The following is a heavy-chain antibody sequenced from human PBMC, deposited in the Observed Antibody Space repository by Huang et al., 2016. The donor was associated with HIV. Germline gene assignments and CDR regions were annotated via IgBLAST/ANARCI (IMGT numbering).Heavy chain of an antibody. J-gene: IGHJ6*02. Sequence: EEQLVQSGAEVKKPGESLKISCEGSGYSFAKYWIGWVRQMPGKGLEWMGIIYPEASDTRDSPSFQGQVSISADKAISTAYLQWSSLKASDTAMYYCARLDTARNYYYYGLDVWGQGTSVIVSS. CDR3: ARLDTARNYYYYGLDV. CDR1: GYSFAKYW. D-gene: IGHD5-18*01. CDR2: IYPEASDT. V-gene: IGHV5-51*01.